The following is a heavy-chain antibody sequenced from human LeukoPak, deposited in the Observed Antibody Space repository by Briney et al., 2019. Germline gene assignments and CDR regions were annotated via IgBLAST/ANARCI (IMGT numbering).Heavy chain of an antibody. Sequence: ASVKVSCKASGYTFTSYYMHWVRQAPGQGLEWMGIINPSGGSTSYAQKFQGRATMTRDTSTSTVYMELSSLRSEDTAVYYWARGIWSGYLYSNWFDPWGQGTLVTVSS. D-gene: IGHD3-3*01. CDR1: GYTFTSYY. CDR2: INPSGGST. CDR3: ARGIWSGYLYSNWFDP. J-gene: IGHJ5*02. V-gene: IGHV1-46*01.